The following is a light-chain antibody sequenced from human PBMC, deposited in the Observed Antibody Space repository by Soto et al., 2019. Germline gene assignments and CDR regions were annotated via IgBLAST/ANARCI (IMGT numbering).Light chain of an antibody. CDR2: KDS. J-gene: IGLJ1*01. CDR1: ALPKQY. Sequence: SYELTQPPSVSVFPGQTARITCSGDALPKQYAYWYQQKPGQAPVLVIYKDSERPSGIPERFSGSSSGTTVTLTISGFQAEDEADYYCQSADSSGIYQVFGTGTKLTVL. CDR3: QSADSSGIYQV. V-gene: IGLV3-25*02.